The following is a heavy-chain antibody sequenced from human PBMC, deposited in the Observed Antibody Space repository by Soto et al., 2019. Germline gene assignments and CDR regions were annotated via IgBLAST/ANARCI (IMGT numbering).Heavy chain of an antibody. V-gene: IGHV1-46*01. D-gene: IGHD2-15*01. CDR1: GGLFSSYP. CDR2: INPRGGST. CDR3: ARGGGFSPYYYNLDV. Sequence: GASVKVSCKASGGLFSSYPISWVRQAPGQGPEWMGIINPRGGSTTYAQNFQDRVTMTRDTSSSTVYMELSSLRSEDTAVYYCARGGGFSPYYYNLDVWGQGTTVTV. J-gene: IGHJ6*02.